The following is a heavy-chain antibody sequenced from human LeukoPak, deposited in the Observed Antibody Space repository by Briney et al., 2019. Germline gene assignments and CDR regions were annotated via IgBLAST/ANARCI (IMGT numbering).Heavy chain of an antibody. D-gene: IGHD6-6*01. J-gene: IGHJ5*02. CDR3: ARGYSSSSWFDP. CDR1: GYTFTGYY. CDR2: INPNSGGT. V-gene: IGHV1-2*02. Sequence: ASVKVSCKASGYTFTGYYMHWVRQAPGQGLEWMGWINPNSGGTNYAQKFQGRVTTTRDTSISTAYMELSRLRSDDTAVYYCARGYSSSSWFDPWGQGTLATVSS.